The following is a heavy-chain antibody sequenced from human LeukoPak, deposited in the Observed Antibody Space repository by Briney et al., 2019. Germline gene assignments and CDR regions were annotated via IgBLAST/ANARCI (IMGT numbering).Heavy chain of an antibody. Sequence: ASVKVSCKASGGTFSSYAISWVRRAPGQGLEWMGGIIPIFGTANYAQKFQGRVTITTDESTSTAYMELSSLRSEDTAVYYCARGEGYCSSTSCRNWFDPWGQGTLVTVSS. V-gene: IGHV1-69*05. D-gene: IGHD2-2*01. CDR2: IIPIFGTA. CDR1: GGTFSSYA. CDR3: ARGEGYCSSTSCRNWFDP. J-gene: IGHJ5*02.